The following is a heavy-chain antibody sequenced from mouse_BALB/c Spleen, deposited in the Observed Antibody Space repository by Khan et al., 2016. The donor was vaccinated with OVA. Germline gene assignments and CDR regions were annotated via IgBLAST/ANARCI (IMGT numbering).Heavy chain of an antibody. CDR1: GYTFTSYT. Sequence: VQRVESGAELARPGASVKMSCKASGYTFTSYTIHWIKKRPGQGLEWIGYINPSNGYTNYNQKFKDKATLTTDKSSTTAYLQLSSLTSDDSAVYNGVRDGAYHRNDGWFAYWGQGTLVTVSA. V-gene: IGHV1-4*01. CDR3: VRDGAYHRNDGWFAY. J-gene: IGHJ3*01. CDR2: INPSNGYT. D-gene: IGHD2-14*01.